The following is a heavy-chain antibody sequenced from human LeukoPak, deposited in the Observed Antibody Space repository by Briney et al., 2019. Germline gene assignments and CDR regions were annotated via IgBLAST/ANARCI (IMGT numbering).Heavy chain of an antibody. V-gene: IGHV3-30*18. Sequence: TGGSLRLSCAASGFTFSSYGMHWVRQAPGKGLEWVAVISYDGSNKYYADSVKGRFTISRDNSKNTLYLQMNSLRAEDTAVYYCAKDLYSSGWDGFDYWGQGTLVTVSS. D-gene: IGHD6-19*01. CDR1: GFTFSSYG. CDR3: AKDLYSSGWDGFDY. CDR2: ISYDGSNK. J-gene: IGHJ4*02.